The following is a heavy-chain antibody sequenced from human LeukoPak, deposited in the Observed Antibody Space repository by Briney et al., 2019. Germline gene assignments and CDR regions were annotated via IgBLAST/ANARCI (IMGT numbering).Heavy chain of an antibody. V-gene: IGHV3-30*18. J-gene: IGHJ4*02. CDR2: ISYDGSNK. D-gene: IGHD5-24*01. Sequence: GRSLRLSCAASGFTFSSYGMHWVRQAPGKGLEWVAVISYDGSNKYYADSVKGRFTISRDNSKNTLYLQMDSLRDEDTAVYYCAKDRRDGYNYLFDNWGQGTLVTVSS. CDR1: GFTFSSYG. CDR3: AKDRRDGYNYLFDN.